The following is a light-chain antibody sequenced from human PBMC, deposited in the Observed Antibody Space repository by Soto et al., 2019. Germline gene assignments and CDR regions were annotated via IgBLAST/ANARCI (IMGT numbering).Light chain of an antibody. CDR1: SSDVGAYNS. CDR3: SSYAGSGNWV. V-gene: IGLV2-8*01. J-gene: IGLJ3*02. Sequence: QSALTQPPSASGSPGQSVTISCTGASSDVGAYNSVSWYQQHPGKAPKLIISEVNSGVPDRFSGSKSGNTASLTVSGLQAEDEADYYCSSYAGSGNWVFGGGTKVTVL. CDR2: EV.